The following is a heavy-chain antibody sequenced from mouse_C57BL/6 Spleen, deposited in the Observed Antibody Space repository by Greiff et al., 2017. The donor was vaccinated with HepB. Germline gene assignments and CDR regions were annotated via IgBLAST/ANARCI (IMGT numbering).Heavy chain of an antibody. CDR2: ISYDGSN. V-gene: IGHV3-6*01. CDR1: GYSITSGYY. CDR3: AREAYDYDVVNAMDY. J-gene: IGHJ4*01. Sequence: DVHLVESGPGLVKPSQSLSLTCSVTGYSITSGYYWNWIRQFPGNKLEWMGYISYDGSNNYNPSLKNRISITRDTSKNQFFLKLNSVTTEDTATYYCAREAYDYDVVNAMDYWGQGTSVTVSS. D-gene: IGHD2-4*01.